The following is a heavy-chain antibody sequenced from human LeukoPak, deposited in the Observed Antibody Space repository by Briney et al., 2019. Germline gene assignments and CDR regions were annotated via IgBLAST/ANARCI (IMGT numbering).Heavy chain of an antibody. D-gene: IGHD3-22*01. CDR3: ARTTEYYYDSSGYYLDY. CDR1: GFTFSSYA. CDR2: ISYDGSNK. V-gene: IGHV3-30*04. J-gene: IGHJ4*02. Sequence: PGGSLRLSCAASGFTFSSYAMHWVRRAPGKGLEWVAVISYDGSNKYYADSVKGRFTISRDNSKNTLYLQMNSLRAEDTAVYYCARTTEYYYDSSGYYLDYWGQGTLVTVSS.